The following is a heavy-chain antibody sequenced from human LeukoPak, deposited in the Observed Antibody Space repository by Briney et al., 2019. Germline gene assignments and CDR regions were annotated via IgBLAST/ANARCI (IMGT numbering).Heavy chain of an antibody. Sequence: PSQTLSLTCTVSGGSISSSSYYWGWIRQPPGKGLEWIGSIYYSGSTYYNPSLKSRVTISVDTSKNQFSLKLSSVTAADTAVYYCARHVLRNTLFGVVIYEGGYWGQRTLVTVSS. J-gene: IGHJ4*02. CDR1: GGSISSSSYY. V-gene: IGHV4-39*01. D-gene: IGHD3-3*01. CDR2: IYYSGST. CDR3: ARHVLRNTLFGVVIYEGGY.